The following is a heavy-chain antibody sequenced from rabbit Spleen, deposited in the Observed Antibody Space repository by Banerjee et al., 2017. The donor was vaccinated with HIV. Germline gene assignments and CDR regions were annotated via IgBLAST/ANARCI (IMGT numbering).Heavy chain of an antibody. CDR3: ARDLVGVIGWNFYL. Sequence: QEQLVESGGGLVQPEGSLPLTCKASGFSFGDRDVMCWVRQAPGKGLEWIACINVATGKPVYATWAKGRFTISRTSSTTVTLRMTSLTAADTATYFCARDLVGVIGWNFYLWGPGTLVTVS. D-gene: IGHD1-1*01. CDR1: GFSFGDRDV. CDR2: INVATGKP. V-gene: IGHV1S45*01. J-gene: IGHJ4*01.